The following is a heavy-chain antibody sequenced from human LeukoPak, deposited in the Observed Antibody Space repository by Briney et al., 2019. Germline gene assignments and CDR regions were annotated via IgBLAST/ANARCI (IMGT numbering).Heavy chain of an antibody. Sequence: SQTLSLTCAVSGGSISSGGYSWSWIRQPPGKGLEWIGYIYHSGSTYYNPSLKSRVTISVDRSKNQFSLKLSSVTAADTAVYYCARSYGGKGYYYMDVWGKGTTVTVSS. V-gene: IGHV4-30-2*01. CDR3: ARSYGGKGYYYMDV. CDR2: IYHSGST. J-gene: IGHJ6*03. D-gene: IGHD4-23*01. CDR1: GGSISSGGYS.